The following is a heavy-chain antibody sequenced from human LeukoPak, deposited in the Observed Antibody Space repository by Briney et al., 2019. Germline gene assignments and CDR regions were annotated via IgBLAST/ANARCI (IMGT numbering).Heavy chain of an antibody. CDR1: GGSFSAYY. Sequence: PSGTLSLTCAVYGGSFSAYYWSWIRQPPGKGLEWIGQINHSGTTNYNPSLKSRVTISVDTSKNQLSLKLSSVTAADTAVYYCARVDTAMSAFDPWGQGTLVTVSS. CDR2: INHSGTT. V-gene: IGHV4-34*01. CDR3: ARVDTAMSAFDP. D-gene: IGHD5-18*01. J-gene: IGHJ5*02.